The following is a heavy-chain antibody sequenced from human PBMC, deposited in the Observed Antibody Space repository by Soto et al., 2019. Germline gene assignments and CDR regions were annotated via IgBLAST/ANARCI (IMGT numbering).Heavy chain of an antibody. CDR1: GGSISSGGYY. D-gene: IGHD2-15*01. CDR3: ARAGLRVAATPICFDP. CDR2: IYYSGST. Sequence: SETLSLTCTVSGGSISSGGYYWSWIRQHPGKGLEWIGYIYYSGSTYCNPSLKSRVTISVDTSKNQFSLKLSSVTAADTAVYYCARAGLRVAATPICFDPWGQGTLVTVSS. J-gene: IGHJ5*02. V-gene: IGHV4-31*03.